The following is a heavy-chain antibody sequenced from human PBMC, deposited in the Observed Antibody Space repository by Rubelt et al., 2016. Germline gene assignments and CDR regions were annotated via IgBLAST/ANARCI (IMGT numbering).Heavy chain of an antibody. V-gene: IGHV7-4-1*02. CDR3: ARVIAAAGRDGNYFDY. Sequence: QVQLVQSGSELKKPGASVKVSFKASVYTFTSYAMNWVRQAPGQGLEWMGWINTNTGNPTYAQGFTGRFGFALDTSVSTAYLQISSLKAEETAVYYCARVIAAAGRDGNYFDYWGQGTLVTVSS. CDR1: VYTFTSYA. CDR2: INTNTGNP. D-gene: IGHD6-13*01. J-gene: IGHJ4*02.